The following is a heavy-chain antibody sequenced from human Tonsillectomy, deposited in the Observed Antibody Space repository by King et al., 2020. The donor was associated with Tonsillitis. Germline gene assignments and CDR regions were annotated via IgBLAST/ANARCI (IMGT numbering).Heavy chain of an antibody. CDR1: GFIFDDYA. CDR2: ISWNSGNI. CDR3: AKSTPNYCSVY. J-gene: IGHJ4*02. Sequence: VQLVESGGGLVQPGRSLRLSCAASGFIFDDYAMHWVRQAPGKGLEWVSSISWNSGNIGYADSVKGRFTISRDNAKNSLYLQMNSLRAEDTALYYCAKSTPNYCSVYWGQGTLVTVSS. V-gene: IGHV3-9*01.